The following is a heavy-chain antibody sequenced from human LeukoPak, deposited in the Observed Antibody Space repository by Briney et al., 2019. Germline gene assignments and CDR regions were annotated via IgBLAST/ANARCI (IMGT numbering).Heavy chain of an antibody. D-gene: IGHD3-10*01. CDR3: ARYGSGNYYSDY. CDR2: ISSSGSVM. Sequence: GGSLRLSCAASGFTFSSYEMNWVRQAPGKGLEWVAYISSSGSVMYYADSVKGRFTIFRDNAKNSLYLQMNSLRVEDTAVYHCARYGSGNYYSDYWGQGILVTVSS. J-gene: IGHJ4*02. CDR1: GFTFSSYE. V-gene: IGHV3-48*03.